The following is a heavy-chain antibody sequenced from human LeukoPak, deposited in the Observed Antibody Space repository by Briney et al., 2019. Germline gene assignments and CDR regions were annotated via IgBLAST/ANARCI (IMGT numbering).Heavy chain of an antibody. J-gene: IGHJ4*02. CDR3: ARVEMATIFLDS. CDR2: IYYTGRT. V-gene: IGHV4-61*01. CDR1: SGSVSSITHY. D-gene: IGHD5-24*01. Sequence: PSETLSLTCSVSSGSVSSITHYWTWIRQPPGKGLERIGYIYYTGRTNYNPSLKSRVTISVDTSKNQFSLKLSSVTAADTAVYYCARVEMATIFLDSWGQGTLVSVSS.